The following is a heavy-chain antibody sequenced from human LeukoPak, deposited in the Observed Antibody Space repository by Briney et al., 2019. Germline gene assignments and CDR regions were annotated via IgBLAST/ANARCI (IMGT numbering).Heavy chain of an antibody. CDR2: ISAYNGNT. J-gene: IGHJ4*02. D-gene: IGHD2-21*02. Sequence: ASVTVSCKASGYTFTSYGISWVRQAPGQGLEWMGWISAYNGNTNYAQKLQGRVTMTTDTSTSTAYMELSSLRSEDTAVYYCARDPGDGYFDYWGQGTLVTVSS. V-gene: IGHV1-18*01. CDR1: GYTFTSYG. CDR3: ARDPGDGYFDY.